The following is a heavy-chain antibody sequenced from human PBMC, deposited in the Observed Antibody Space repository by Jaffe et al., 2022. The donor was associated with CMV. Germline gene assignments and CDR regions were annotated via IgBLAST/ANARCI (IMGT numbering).Heavy chain of an antibody. V-gene: IGHV3-30*18. CDR2: ISYDGSNK. CDR1: GFTFSSYG. D-gene: IGHD3-22*01. Sequence: QVQLVESGGGVVQPGRSLRLSCAASGFTFSSYGMHWVRQAPGKGLEWVAVISYDGSNKYYADSVKGRFTISRDNSKNTLYLQMNSLRAEDTAVYYCAKDVAPNMWLSPDYWGQGTLVTVSS. J-gene: IGHJ4*02. CDR3: AKDVAPNMWLSPDY.